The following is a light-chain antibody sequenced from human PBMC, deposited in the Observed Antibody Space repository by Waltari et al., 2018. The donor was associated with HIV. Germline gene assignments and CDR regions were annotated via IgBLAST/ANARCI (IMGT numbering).Light chain of an antibody. CDR3: QNYDSAPVA. J-gene: IGKJ5*01. CDR1: RDIKND. V-gene: IGKV1-27*01. Sequence: IQMFPAPSSLSSSVGVRVTITCRASRDIKNDFAWYQQRPGEVPSLLTYAASTLRSGVPSLFRGSGSGTDFTLTINGLQPEDVASYYCQNYDSAPVAFGQGTRLEI. CDR2: AAS.